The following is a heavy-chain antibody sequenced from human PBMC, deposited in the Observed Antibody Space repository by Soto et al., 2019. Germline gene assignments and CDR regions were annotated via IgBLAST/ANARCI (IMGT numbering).Heavy chain of an antibody. J-gene: IGHJ4*02. D-gene: IGHD6-6*01. V-gene: IGHV4-39*01. CDR3: ARHWLADSSSSKFPRAIVIGPFDY. CDR2: IYYSGST. Sequence: SETLSLTCTVSGGSISSSSYYWGWIRQPPGKGLEWIGSIYYSGSTYYNPSLKSRVTISVDTSKNQFSLKLSSVTAADTAVYYCARHWLADSSSSKFPRAIVIGPFDYWGQGTLVTVSS. CDR1: GGSISSSSYY.